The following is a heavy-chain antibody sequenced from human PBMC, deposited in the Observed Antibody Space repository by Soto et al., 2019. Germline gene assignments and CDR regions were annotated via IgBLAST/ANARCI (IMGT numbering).Heavy chain of an antibody. CDR1: GVSFSGSA. V-gene: IGHV3-73*01. CDR2: IRSKANSYAT. D-gene: IGHD5-12*01. Sequence: PGGSVRLSCAASGVSFSGSAMHWVRQASGKGLEWVGRIRSKANSYATAYAASVKGRFTISRDDSKDTAYLQMNSLKTEDTAVYYCIASPGGYESNNYYYYMDVWGKGTTVIVSS. J-gene: IGHJ6*03. CDR3: IASPGGYESNNYYYYMDV.